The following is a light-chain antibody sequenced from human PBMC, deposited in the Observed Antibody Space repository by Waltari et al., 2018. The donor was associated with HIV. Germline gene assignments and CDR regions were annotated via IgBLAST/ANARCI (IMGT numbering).Light chain of an antibody. CDR2: EVS. CDR3: NSYTSISTCV. J-gene: IGLJ3*02. Sequence: QSALTQPASVSGSPGQSITISCTGSSSDVGSYSYVSWYQQHPGNAPKLMICEVSNRPGGVSPRFSGSKSGNTASLTISGLQPEDEADYYCNSYTSISTCVFGGGTKLTVL. V-gene: IGLV2-14*01. CDR1: SSDVGSYSY.